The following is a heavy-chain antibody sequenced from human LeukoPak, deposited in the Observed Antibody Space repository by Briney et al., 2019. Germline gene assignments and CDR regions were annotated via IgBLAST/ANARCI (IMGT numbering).Heavy chain of an antibody. J-gene: IGHJ3*02. CDR1: GFTFSSYG. V-gene: IGHV3-30*02. CDR3: AKDRIPPPVVVPLDAFDI. CDR2: IRYDGSNK. Sequence: PGGSLRLSCAASGFTFSSYGMHWVRQAPGKGLEWVAFIRYDGSNKYYADSVKGRFTISRDNSKNTLYLQMNSLRAEDTAVYYCAKDRIPPPVVVPLDAFDIWGQGTMVTVSS. D-gene: IGHD2-2*01.